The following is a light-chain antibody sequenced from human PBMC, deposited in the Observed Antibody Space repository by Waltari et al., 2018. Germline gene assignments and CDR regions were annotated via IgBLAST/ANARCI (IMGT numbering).Light chain of an antibody. J-gene: IGLJ3*02. V-gene: IGLV2-8*01. CDR1: SRSVVGSTY. CDR3: DSYAGSNNFVV. Sequence: QPARTQPPPPPGSPGRPVPTPSPGTSRSVVGSTYSPWYQHHPGKAPKLLIYEVYKRPSGVPDRFSGSKSGNTASLTVSGLEPEDEADYYCDSYAGSNNFVVFGGGTKLTVL. CDR2: EVY.